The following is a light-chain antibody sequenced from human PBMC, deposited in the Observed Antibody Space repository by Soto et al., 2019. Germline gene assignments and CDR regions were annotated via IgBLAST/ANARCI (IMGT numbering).Light chain of an antibody. CDR1: QSVRSNS. CDR3: QRYDSLRT. CDR2: GAS. Sequence: EIVLTQSPGTLSLSPGERATLSCRASQSVRSNSLAWYQQKPGQAPRLLIYGASNRATGIPDRFSGSGSGTDFTLTITRLEPEDFTMYYCQRYDSLRTFGQGTKVEF. V-gene: IGKV3-20*01. J-gene: IGKJ1*01.